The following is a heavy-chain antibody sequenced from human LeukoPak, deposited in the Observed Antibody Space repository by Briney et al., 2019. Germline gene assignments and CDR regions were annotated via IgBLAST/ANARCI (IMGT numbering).Heavy chain of an antibody. D-gene: IGHD3-10*01. CDR2: IYSGGST. J-gene: IGHJ4*02. CDR3: ARVGGH. Sequence: GGSLRLSCAVSGFTVSNNYMNWVRQAPGKGLESVSVIYSGGSTYYADSVRGRFTISRDNSKNTLYLQMNSLRVEDTAVYYCARVGGHWGQGTLVTVSS. CDR1: GFTVSNNY. V-gene: IGHV3-53*01.